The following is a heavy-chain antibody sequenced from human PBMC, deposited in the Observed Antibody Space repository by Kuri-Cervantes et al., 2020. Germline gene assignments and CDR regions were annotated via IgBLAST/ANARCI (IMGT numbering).Heavy chain of an antibody. CDR2: INPSGGST. Sequence: ASVKVSCKASGYTFTSYYMHWVRQAPGQGLEWMGIINPSGGSTSYAQKFQGRVTMTRDTSTSTVYMELSSLRSEDTAVYYCARDNLNVWDYYDSSGYYYFPYWGQGTLVTVSS. CDR3: ARDNLNVWDYYDSSGYYYFPY. CDR1: GYTFTSYY. V-gene: IGHV1-46*01. D-gene: IGHD3-22*01. J-gene: IGHJ4*02.